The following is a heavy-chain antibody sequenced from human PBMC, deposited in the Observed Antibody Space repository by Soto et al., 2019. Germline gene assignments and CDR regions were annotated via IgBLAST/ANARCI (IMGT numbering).Heavy chain of an antibody. D-gene: IGHD6-13*01. CDR2: ISYDGSNK. V-gene: IGHV3-30*18. Sequence: GGALRLSCAASGFTFRSYGMHWVRQAPGKGLEWVAVISYDGSNKYYADSVKGRFTISRDNSKNTLYLQMNSLRAEDTAVYYCAKPGRLSSSWPYFDYWGQGTLVTVSS. CDR3: AKPGRLSSSWPYFDY. CDR1: GFTFRSYG. J-gene: IGHJ4*02.